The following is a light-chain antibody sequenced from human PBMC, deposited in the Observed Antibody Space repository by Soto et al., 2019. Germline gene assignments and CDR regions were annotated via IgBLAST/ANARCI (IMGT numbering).Light chain of an antibody. J-gene: IGKJ1*01. CDR3: QQYHTYWT. CDR2: DAF. CDR1: QSVTNW. V-gene: IGKV1-5*01. Sequence: DIQMTQSPSTLSASVGDRVTITCRASQSVTNWLAWYQQKSGKAPKLLIFDAFTLQSGVPSRFRGSGSGTQFTLTISGLQPDDFATYYCQQYHTYWTFGQGTKVDIK.